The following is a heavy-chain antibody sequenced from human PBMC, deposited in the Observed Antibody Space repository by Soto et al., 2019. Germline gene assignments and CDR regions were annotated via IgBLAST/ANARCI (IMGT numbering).Heavy chain of an antibody. CDR1: GGSISSGSYY. V-gene: IGHV4-61*01. CDR3: ARERGGSPYYYSYGMDV. CDR2: IYYSGST. Sequence: QVQLQESGPGLVKPSETLSLSCTVSGGSISSGSYYWNWIRQPPGRGLEWIGYIYYSGSTNYNPSLKSRGTISVDPSNSQLPLKMTSVTAEDTAVYYGARERGGSPYYYSYGMDVWGQGTTVTVSS. J-gene: IGHJ6*02.